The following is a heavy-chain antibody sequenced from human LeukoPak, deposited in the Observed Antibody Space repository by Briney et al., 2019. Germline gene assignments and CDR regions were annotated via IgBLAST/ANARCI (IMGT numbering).Heavy chain of an antibody. CDR3: ASSPSIAAAGTNYFDY. Sequence: PGGSLRLSCAASGFMFNSSWMNWVRQAPGKGLEWVANIKQDGGVIQYVDSVKGRFTIFRDNAKNSLYLQMNSLRVDDTAVYYCASSPSIAAAGTNYFDYWGQGTLVTVSS. D-gene: IGHD6-13*01. CDR1: GFMFNSSW. V-gene: IGHV3-7*01. J-gene: IGHJ4*02. CDR2: IKQDGGVI.